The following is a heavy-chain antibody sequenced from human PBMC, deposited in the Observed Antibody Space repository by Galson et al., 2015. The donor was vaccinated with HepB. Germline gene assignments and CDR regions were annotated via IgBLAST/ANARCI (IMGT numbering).Heavy chain of an antibody. CDR3: ATGVGRAYGMDV. Sequence: SVKVSCKASGGSFSTSAISWVRQAPGQGLEWMGGLIPVFGRPNYAQKFQVTVTITADESTSTGYMELSSLTSEDTAVYYCATGVGRAYGMDVWGQGTTVTVSS. V-gene: IGHV1-69*13. CDR2: LIPVFGRP. J-gene: IGHJ6*02. CDR1: GGSFSTSA.